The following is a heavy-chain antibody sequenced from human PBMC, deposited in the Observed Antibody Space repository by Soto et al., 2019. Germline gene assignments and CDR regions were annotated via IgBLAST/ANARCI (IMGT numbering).Heavy chain of an antibody. CDR1: GASINSRDW. V-gene: IGHV4-4*02. CDR2: MFHTGST. Sequence: SETLSLTCTVSGASINSRDWWIWVRQPPGKGLEWIGEMFHTGSTNYNPSLKSRVTISVDRSKNQFSLKLSSVTAADTAVYYCARGPLSHYDSSGYYLGDAFDIWGQGTMVTVSS. J-gene: IGHJ3*02. D-gene: IGHD3-22*01. CDR3: ARGPLSHYDSSGYYLGDAFDI.